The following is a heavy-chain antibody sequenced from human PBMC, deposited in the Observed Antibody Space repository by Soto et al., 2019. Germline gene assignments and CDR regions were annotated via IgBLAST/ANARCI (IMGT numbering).Heavy chain of an antibody. CDR3: AKDARPWIQLWQALIKGNWFDP. V-gene: IGHV3-23*01. CDR2: ISGSGGST. J-gene: IGHJ5*02. CDR1: GFTFSSYA. D-gene: IGHD5-18*01. Sequence: GGSLRLSCAASGFTFSSYAMSWVRQAPGKGLEWVSAISGSGGSTYYADSVKGRFTISRDNSKNTLYLQMNSLRAEDTAVYYCAKDARPWIQLWQALIKGNWFDPWGQGTLVTVSS.